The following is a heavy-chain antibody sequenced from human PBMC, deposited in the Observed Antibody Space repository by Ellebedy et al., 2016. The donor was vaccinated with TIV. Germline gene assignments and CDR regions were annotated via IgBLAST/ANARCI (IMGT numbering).Heavy chain of an antibody. D-gene: IGHD3-9*01. CDR2: IYTSGST. Sequence: SETLSLXCAVSGGSISSSNWWSWVRQPAGKGLEWIGRIYTSGSTNYNPSLKSRVTISVDTSKNQFSLKLSSVTAADTAVYYCARDIADYDILTGSVGWFDPWGQGTLVTVSS. V-gene: IGHV4-4*02. J-gene: IGHJ5*02. CDR1: GGSISSSNW. CDR3: ARDIADYDILTGSVGWFDP.